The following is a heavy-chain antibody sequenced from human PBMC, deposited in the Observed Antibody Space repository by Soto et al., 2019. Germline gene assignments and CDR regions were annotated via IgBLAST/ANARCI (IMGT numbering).Heavy chain of an antibody. CDR1: GFSLSTSGMC. CDR3: ARTNTMVRGVIPFDY. J-gene: IGHJ4*02. D-gene: IGHD3-10*01. Sequence: SGPTLVNPTQTLTLTCTFSGFSLSTSGMCVSWIRQPPGKALEWLARIDWDDDKYYSTSLKTRLTISKDTSKNQVVLTMTNMDPVDTATYYCARTNTMVRGVIPFDYWGQGTLVTVSS. CDR2: IDWDDDK. V-gene: IGHV2-70*11.